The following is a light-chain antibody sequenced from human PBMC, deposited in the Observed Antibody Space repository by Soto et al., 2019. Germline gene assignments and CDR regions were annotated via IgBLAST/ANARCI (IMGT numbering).Light chain of an antibody. CDR1: QTISTW. CDR2: DAS. V-gene: IGKV1-5*01. Sequence: DIQVTQSPPTLSASGVDRVTMTCRASQTISTWMAWYQQKPGKAPKLLVYDASTVQSGVASRFSGSGSGTEFTLIISGLQPDDSATYYCQQYTNTNNPWMFGQGTKVDIK. J-gene: IGKJ1*01. CDR3: QQYTNTNNPWM.